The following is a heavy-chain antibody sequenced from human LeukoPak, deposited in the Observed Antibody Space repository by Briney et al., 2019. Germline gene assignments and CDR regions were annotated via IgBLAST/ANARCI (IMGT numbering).Heavy chain of an antibody. CDR3: ARGGAARLHFQN. CDR1: VGSMSTYY. CDR2: IYHSEST. J-gene: IGHJ1*01. D-gene: IGHD6-6*01. V-gene: IGHV4-59*01. Sequence: SETLSLTCTVSVGSMSTYYWKWIRQPRRKGLEWIGYIYHSESTNYNPSLQSRVTISVDTSKNQFSLNLNSVTAADTAVYYCARGGAARLHFQNWGQGTLVTVSS.